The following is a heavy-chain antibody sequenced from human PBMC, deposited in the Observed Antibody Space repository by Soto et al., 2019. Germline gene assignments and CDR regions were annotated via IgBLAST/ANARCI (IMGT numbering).Heavy chain of an antibody. CDR2: IIPIFGTA. J-gene: IGHJ4*02. D-gene: IGHD1-26*01. CDR3: ASYSGSYSPPRFDY. Sequence: QVQLVQSGAEVKKPGSSVKVSCKASGGTFSSYAISWVRQAPGQGLEWMGGIIPIFGTANYAQKFQGRVTITADESTSTDYMERSSLRSEDTAVYYCASYSGSYSPPRFDYWGQGTLVTVSS. V-gene: IGHV1-69*12. CDR1: GGTFSSYA.